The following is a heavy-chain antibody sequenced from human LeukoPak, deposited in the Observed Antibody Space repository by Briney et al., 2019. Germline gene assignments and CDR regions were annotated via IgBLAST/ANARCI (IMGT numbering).Heavy chain of an antibody. V-gene: IGHV4-61*02. J-gene: IGHJ6*03. CDR1: GGSISSGSYY. D-gene: IGHD2/OR15-2a*01. CDR3: ARGNYYYYMDV. Sequence: PSQTLSLTCTVSGGSISSGSYYWSWIRQPAGKGLEWIGRIYTSGSTNYNPSPKSRVTISVDTSKNQFSLKLSSVTAADTAVYYCARGNYYYYMDVWGKGTTVTVSS. CDR2: IYTSGST.